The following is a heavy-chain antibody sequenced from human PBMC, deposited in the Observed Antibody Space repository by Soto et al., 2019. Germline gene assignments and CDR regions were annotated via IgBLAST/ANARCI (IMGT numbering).Heavy chain of an antibody. V-gene: IGHV3-48*03. D-gene: IGHD2-15*01. Sequence: EVQLVESGGGLVQPGGSLRLSCAASGCTFSRYEMNWVRQAPGKGLEWVSYISSSGSTNYYADSVKGRFTISRDNAKNSLYLQMNNLRAEDTAVYYCARGFCTGGSCSTDPWGQGTLVTVSS. J-gene: IGHJ5*02. CDR3: ARGFCTGGSCSTDP. CDR2: ISSSGSTN. CDR1: GCTFSRYE.